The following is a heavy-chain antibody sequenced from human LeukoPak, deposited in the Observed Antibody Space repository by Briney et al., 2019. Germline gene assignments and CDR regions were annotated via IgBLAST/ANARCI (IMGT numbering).Heavy chain of an antibody. D-gene: IGHD2-15*01. CDR1: GGSISSSSYY. V-gene: IGHV4-39*07. Sequence: SETLSLTCTVSGGSISSSSYYWGWIRQPPGKGLEWIGSIYYSGSTYYNPSLKSRVTISVDTSKNQFSLRLNSVTAADTAVYYCARGGCSGGSCYGDWFDPWGQGTLVTVSS. CDR2: IYYSGST. CDR3: ARGGCSGGSCYGDWFDP. J-gene: IGHJ5*02.